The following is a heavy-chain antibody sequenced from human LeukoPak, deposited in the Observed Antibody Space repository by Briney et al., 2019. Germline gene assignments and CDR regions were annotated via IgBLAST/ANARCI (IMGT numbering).Heavy chain of an antibody. CDR3: ARARSIAAAGTRAALDY. D-gene: IGHD6-13*01. V-gene: IGHV1-18*01. CDR1: GYTFTSYG. CDR2: ISAYNGNT. Sequence: ASVKVSCKASGYTFTSYGISWVRQAPGQGLEWMGWISAYNGNTNYAQKLQGRVTMTTDTSTSTAYMELSSLRSEDTAVYYCARARSIAAAGTRAALDYWGQGTLVTVSS. J-gene: IGHJ4*02.